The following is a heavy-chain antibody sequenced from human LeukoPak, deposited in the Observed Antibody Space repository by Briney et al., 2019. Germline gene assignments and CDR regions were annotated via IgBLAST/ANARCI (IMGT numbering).Heavy chain of an antibody. Sequence: ASVKVSCKASGYTFASYGISWVRQAPGQGLEWMGWISAYNGNTNYAQKLQGRVTMTTDTSTSTAYMELRSLRSDDTAVYYCARSPDILTGEKFDYWGQGTLVTVSS. V-gene: IGHV1-18*01. J-gene: IGHJ4*02. CDR3: ARSPDILTGEKFDY. CDR1: GYTFASYG. CDR2: ISAYNGNT. D-gene: IGHD3-9*01.